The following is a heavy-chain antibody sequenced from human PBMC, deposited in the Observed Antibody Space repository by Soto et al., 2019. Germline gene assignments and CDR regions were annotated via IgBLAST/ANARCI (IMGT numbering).Heavy chain of an antibody. CDR1: GFTFSSYE. Sequence: EVQLVESGGGLVQPGGSLRLSCAASGFTFSSYEMNWVRQAPGKGLEWVSYTSTSDSTMYYADSVKGRFTISRDNAKNSLYLQMNSLRAEDTAVYYCARQNGSGWEGLFDYWGQGTLVTVSS. D-gene: IGHD6-19*01. J-gene: IGHJ4*02. CDR3: ARQNGSGWEGLFDY. CDR2: TSTSDSTM. V-gene: IGHV3-48*03.